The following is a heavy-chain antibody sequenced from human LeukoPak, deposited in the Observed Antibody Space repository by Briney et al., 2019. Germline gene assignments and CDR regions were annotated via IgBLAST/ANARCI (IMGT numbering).Heavy chain of an antibody. CDR3: ARVGGSYYFDY. Sequence: PSETLSLTCTVSGGSIRSSSYYWGWIRQPPGKGLEWIGNIYYSGSTYYNPSLKSRVTISVDTSKNQFSLKLSSVTAADTAVYYCARVGGSYYFDYWGQGTLVTVSS. CDR2: IYYSGST. CDR1: GGSIRSSSYY. D-gene: IGHD1-26*01. V-gene: IGHV4-39*07. J-gene: IGHJ4*02.